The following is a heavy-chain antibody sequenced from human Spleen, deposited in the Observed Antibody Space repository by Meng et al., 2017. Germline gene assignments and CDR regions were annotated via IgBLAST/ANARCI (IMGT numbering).Heavy chain of an antibody. D-gene: IGHD1-26*01. V-gene: IGHV3-53*04. CDR3: AGWLGMAATSSYYENWDV. Sequence: GESLKISCAGSGFTVSRDYMSWVRQAPGKGLEWVSVIYGNNNTYYADSVKGRFTISRHKSKNTVFLQMNSLRTEDTAVYYCAGWLGMAATSSYYENWDVWGQGTTVTVSS. CDR1: GFTVSRDY. J-gene: IGHJ6*02. CDR2: IYGNNNT.